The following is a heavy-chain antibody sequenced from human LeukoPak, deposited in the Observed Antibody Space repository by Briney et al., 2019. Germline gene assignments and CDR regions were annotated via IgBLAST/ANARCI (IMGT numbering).Heavy chain of an antibody. CDR3: ARTLLPTRGFRPYYFDY. CDR1: GGSISSSSYY. D-gene: IGHD2-15*01. V-gene: IGHV4-39*01. Sequence: SETLSLTCTVSGGSISSSSYYWGWIRQPPGKGLGWIGSIYYSGGTYYNPSLKSRVTISVDTSKNQFSLKLSSVTAADTAVYYCARTLLPTRGFRPYYFDYWGQGTLVTVSS. CDR2: IYYSGGT. J-gene: IGHJ4*02.